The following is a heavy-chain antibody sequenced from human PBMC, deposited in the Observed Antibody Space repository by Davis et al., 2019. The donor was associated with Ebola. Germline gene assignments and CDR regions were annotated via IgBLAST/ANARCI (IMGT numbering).Heavy chain of an antibody. J-gene: IGHJ1*01. CDR2: IYPGDSDT. V-gene: IGHV5-51*01. CDR3: ARRMGYYYDSSGYVFQH. Sequence: GESLKISCAASGFTFTSYWIAWVRQVPGKGLEWMGSIYPGDSDTRYSPSLEGQVTISVDKSINTAYLQWSSLKASDTAMYYCARRMGYYYDSSGYVFQHWGQGTLVTVSS. CDR1: GFTFTSYW. D-gene: IGHD3-22*01.